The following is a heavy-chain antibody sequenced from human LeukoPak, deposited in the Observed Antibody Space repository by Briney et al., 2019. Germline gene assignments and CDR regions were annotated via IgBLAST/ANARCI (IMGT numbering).Heavy chain of an antibody. D-gene: IGHD3-22*01. J-gene: IGHJ4*02. Sequence: GGSLRLSCAASGFTFSSYSMNWVRQAPGKGLEWVSYISNSSSNIFYTVSVEGRFTIYRDNHEHSLYLKIHTLRREHTAVYYFAGAPGPGYYDSSGYSVSDYWGQGNVVTVSS. CDR2: ISNSSSNI. CDR1: GFTFSSYS. V-gene: IGHV3-48*01. CDR3: AGAPGPGYYDSSGYSVSDY.